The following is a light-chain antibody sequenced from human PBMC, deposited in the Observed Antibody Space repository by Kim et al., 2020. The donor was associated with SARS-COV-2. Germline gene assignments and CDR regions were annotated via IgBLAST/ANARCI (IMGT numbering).Light chain of an antibody. J-gene: IGKJ5*01. CDR3: QQFGASPIT. CDR2: GAF. V-gene: IGKV3-20*01. CDR1: QNVISSY. Sequence: SPGERAPLSRRASQNVISSYVDSYQHKPGQAPRLPIYGAFSRAPGIPARVSGSGSGTDFTLTISRLEPENFAVYNCQQFGASPITFGHGTRLEIK.